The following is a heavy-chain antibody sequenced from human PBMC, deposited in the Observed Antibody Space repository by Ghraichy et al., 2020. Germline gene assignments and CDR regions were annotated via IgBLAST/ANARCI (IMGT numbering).Heavy chain of an antibody. CDR1: GFTFSSYS. V-gene: IGHV3-21*01. CDR2: ISSSSSYI. D-gene: IGHD2-15*01. CDR3: ARGDGMCSGGSCYWGGFDY. Sequence: GGSLRLSCAASGFTFSSYSMNWVRQAPGKGLEWVSSISSSSSYIYYADSVKGRFTISRDNAKNSLYLQMNSLRAEDTAVYYCARGDGMCSGGSCYWGGFDYWGQGTLVTVSS. J-gene: IGHJ4*02.